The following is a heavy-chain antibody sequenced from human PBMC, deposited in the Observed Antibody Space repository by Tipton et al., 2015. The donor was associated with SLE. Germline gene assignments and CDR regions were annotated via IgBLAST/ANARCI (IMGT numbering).Heavy chain of an antibody. CDR2: VFYGGRY. J-gene: IGHJ5*02. D-gene: IGHD2-21*01. V-gene: IGHV4-39*07. CDR3: ARAGGGDSNWFDP. CDR1: GGPISSSSYY. Sequence: TLSLTCTVSGGPISSSSYYWGWVRQPPGKGLEWLGSVFYGGRYYYNASLRSRVTISVDTVKTQVSLKLTSVTAADTAVYYCARAGGGDSNWFDPWGQGTLVTVSS.